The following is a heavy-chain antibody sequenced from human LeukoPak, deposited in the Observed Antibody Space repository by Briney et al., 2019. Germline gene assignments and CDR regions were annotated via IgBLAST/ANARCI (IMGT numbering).Heavy chain of an antibody. CDR2: IYYSGST. D-gene: IGHD3-22*01. V-gene: IGHV4-59*08. Sequence: SETLSLTCTVSGGSTSSYYWSWVRQPPGKGLEWIGYIYYSGSTNYNPSLKSRVTISVDTSKNQFSLKLSSVTAADTAVYYCARHESITMIVVVIPSGAFDIWGQGTMVTVSS. CDR3: ARHESITMIVVVIPSGAFDI. CDR1: GGSTSSYY. J-gene: IGHJ3*02.